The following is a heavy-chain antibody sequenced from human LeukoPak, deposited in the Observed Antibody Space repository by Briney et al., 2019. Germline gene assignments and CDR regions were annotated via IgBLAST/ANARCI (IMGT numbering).Heavy chain of an antibody. CDR2: IHYSGST. CDR1: GGSISSYY. Sequence: KSSETLSLTCTVCGGSISSYYWSWIRQPPGKGLEWIGYIHYSGSTNYNPSLKSRVSVSVDTSKNQFSLKLSSVTATDTAVYYCARGGVVARIFDFWGPGSLVTVSS. CDR3: ARGGVVARIFDF. V-gene: IGHV4-59*01. D-gene: IGHD6-19*01. J-gene: IGHJ4*02.